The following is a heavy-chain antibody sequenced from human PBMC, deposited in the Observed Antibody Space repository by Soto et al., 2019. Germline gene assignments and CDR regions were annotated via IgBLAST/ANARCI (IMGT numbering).Heavy chain of an antibody. V-gene: IGHV4-34*01. CDR1: GGSFSGYY. Sequence: SETLSLTFAVYGGSFSGYYWTWVRQPPGQGLEWIGEIYRTGSTNYNPSLKSRVTISLDKSENQFSLKVTSLTAADTAVYYCASRDPGTSVDYWGQGTLVTVSS. D-gene: IGHD1-7*01. CDR2: IYRTGST. J-gene: IGHJ4*02. CDR3: ASRDPGTSVDY.